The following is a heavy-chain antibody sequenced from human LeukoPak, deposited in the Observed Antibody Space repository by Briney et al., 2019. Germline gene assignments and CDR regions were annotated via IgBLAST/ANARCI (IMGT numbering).Heavy chain of an antibody. CDR2: IRYDGSDK. CDR3: ASSRGYGPDY. J-gene: IGHJ4*02. D-gene: IGHD5-12*01. Sequence: GGSLRLSCAASGFTVRSNYMSWVRQAPGKGLEWVAFIRYDGSDKYYADSVKGRFTISRDNSKNTLYLQMNSLRAEDTAVYYCASSRGYGPDYWGQGTLVTVSS. V-gene: IGHV3-30*02. CDR1: GFTVRSNY.